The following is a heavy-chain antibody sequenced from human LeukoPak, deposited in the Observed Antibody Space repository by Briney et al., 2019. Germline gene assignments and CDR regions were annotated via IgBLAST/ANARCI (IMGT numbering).Heavy chain of an antibody. D-gene: IGHD6-6*01. V-gene: IGHV3-21*01. CDR3: TRDPRHFDS. CDR2: ISTSSSYI. Sequence: GGSLRLSCAASGFTFSSYAMSWVRQAPGKGLEWVSSISTSSSYIHYADSVKGRFTISRDNAKNSLYLQMSSLRVEDTAVYYCTRDPRHFDSCGQGTLVTVSS. J-gene: IGHJ5*01. CDR1: GFTFSSYA.